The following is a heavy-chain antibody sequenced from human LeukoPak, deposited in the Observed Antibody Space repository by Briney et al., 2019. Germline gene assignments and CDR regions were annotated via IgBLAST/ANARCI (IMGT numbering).Heavy chain of an antibody. CDR2: ISSSSSYI. J-gene: IGHJ4*02. D-gene: IGHD2-2*01. CDR1: GFTFSSYS. CDR3: ARDGGYCSSTSCYVFDY. Sequence: GGSLRLSCAASGFTFSSYSMNWVRQAPGKGLEWVSSISSSSSYIYYADSVKGRFTISRDNAKNSLYLQMNGLRAEDTAVYYCARDGGYCSSTSCYVFDYWGQGTLVTVSS. V-gene: IGHV3-21*01.